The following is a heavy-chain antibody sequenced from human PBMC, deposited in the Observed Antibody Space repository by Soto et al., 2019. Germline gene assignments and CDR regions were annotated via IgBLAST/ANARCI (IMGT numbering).Heavy chain of an antibody. D-gene: IGHD2-21*01. Sequence: GGSLRLSCAASGFTFSSYGMHWVRQAPGKGLEWVAVIWYDGSNKYYADSVKGRFTISRDNSKNTLYLQMNSLRAEDTAVYYWGRGFVNILHTIPSNWFDPGAQETLVTVPS. CDR3: GRGFVNILHTIPSNWFDP. J-gene: IGHJ5*02. CDR1: GFTFSSYG. V-gene: IGHV3-33*08. CDR2: IWYDGSNK.